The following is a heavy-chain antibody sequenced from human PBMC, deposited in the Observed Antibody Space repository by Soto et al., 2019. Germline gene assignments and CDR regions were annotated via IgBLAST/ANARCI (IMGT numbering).Heavy chain of an antibody. V-gene: IGHV1-46*03. CDR3: AREDIVLMVYAITGWFDP. J-gene: IGHJ5*02. CDR1: GYTFTSYY. Sequence: ASVKVSCKASGYTFTSYYMHWVRQAPGQGLEWMGIINPSGGSTSYAQKFQGRVNMTRERSTSTVYMELSSLRSEDTAVYYCAREDIVLMVYAITGWFDPWGQGTLVTVSS. D-gene: IGHD2-8*01. CDR2: INPSGGST.